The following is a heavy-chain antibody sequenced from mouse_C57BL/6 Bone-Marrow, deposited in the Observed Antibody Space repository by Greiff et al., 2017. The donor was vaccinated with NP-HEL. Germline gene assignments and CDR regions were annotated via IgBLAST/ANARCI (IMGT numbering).Heavy chain of an antibody. CDR3: ARFLGAY. V-gene: IGHV1-9*01. CDR1: GYTFTGYW. J-gene: IGHJ3*01. Sequence: QVQLQQSGAELMKPGASVKLSCKATGYTFTGYWIEWVKQRPGHGLEWIGEILPGSGSTNYTEKFKGKATFTADTSSNTAYMQLSSLTTEDSAIYYCARFLGAYWGQGTLVTVSA. CDR2: ILPGSGST.